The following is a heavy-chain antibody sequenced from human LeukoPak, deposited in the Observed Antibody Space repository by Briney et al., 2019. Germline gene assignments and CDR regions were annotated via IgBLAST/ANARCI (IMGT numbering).Heavy chain of an antibody. V-gene: IGHV3-53*01. CDR2: IYSGGST. D-gene: IGHD4-23*01. CDR3: AQGGGGRTGYYYYYGMDV. Sequence: PGGSLRLSCAASGFTVSSNYMNWVRQAPGKGLEWVSVIYSGGSTYYADSVRGRFTISRDNSKYSLYLQMNSLRAEDTGVYYCAQGGGGRTGYYYYYGMDVWGQGTTVTVSS. CDR1: GFTVSSNY. J-gene: IGHJ6*02.